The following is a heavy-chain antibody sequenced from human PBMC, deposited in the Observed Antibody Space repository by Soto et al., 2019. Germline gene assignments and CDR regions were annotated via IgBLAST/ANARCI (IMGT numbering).Heavy chain of an antibody. CDR2: IYDRGAT. J-gene: IGHJ5*02. V-gene: IGHV4-31*06. D-gene: IGHD6-13*01. Sequence: QVQLQESGPGLVKPSETLSLPCSVSGGSIKSDNYYWNWIRQRHGKGLEWIGFIYDRGATSYNPSLSIRVIRSVHTSKNQSSLNLSPVTGADCAVYGCGLCRAAAGAGFHPWGQATQVTVS. CDR3: GLCRAAAGAGFHP. CDR1: GGSIKSDNYY.